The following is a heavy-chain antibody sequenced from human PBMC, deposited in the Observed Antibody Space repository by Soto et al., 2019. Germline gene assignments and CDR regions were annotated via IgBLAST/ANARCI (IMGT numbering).Heavy chain of an antibody. CDR3: ARERLDTVVVPAAPEGSLYYYGMDV. V-gene: IGHV3-7*01. CDR1: GFTFSNYW. J-gene: IGHJ6*02. Sequence: PGGPLRLSCAASGFTFSNYWMSWVRQAPGKGLEWVANIKQDGSNTYYADTVKGRFTISRDNSKNTLYLQMNSLRAEDTAVYYCARERLDTVVVPAAPEGSLYYYGMDVWGQGTTVTVSS. D-gene: IGHD2-2*03. CDR2: IKQDGSNT.